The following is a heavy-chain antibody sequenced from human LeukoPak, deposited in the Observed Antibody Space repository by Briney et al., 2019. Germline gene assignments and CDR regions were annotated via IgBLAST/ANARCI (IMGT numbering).Heavy chain of an antibody. CDR1: GFIFSSYA. Sequence: GGSLRLSCAACGFIFSSYAMSWVRQAPSKGLEGVSVISGSGGSTYYAGSVKGRFTISRDNSKNTLYLQINSLTADEKDVYSCAKVGIRAFDPWRQATLVTVSS. D-gene: IGHD1-1*01. V-gene: IGHV3-23*01. J-gene: IGHJ5*02. CDR2: ISGSGGST. CDR3: AKVGIRAFDP.